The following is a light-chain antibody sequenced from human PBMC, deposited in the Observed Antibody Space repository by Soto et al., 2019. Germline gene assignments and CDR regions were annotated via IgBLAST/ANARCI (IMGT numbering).Light chain of an antibody. CDR2: GAS. CDR3: QQYDSSPPFALT. Sequence: ELVLTQSPGTLSLSPGERATLYCRASQSVSISYLAWYQQRPGQAPRLLIYGASSRATGIPDRFSGSGSGTDFTLTINRLEPEDFAVYYCQQYDSSPPFALTFGGGTKVDIK. V-gene: IGKV3-20*01. J-gene: IGKJ4*01. CDR1: QSVSISY.